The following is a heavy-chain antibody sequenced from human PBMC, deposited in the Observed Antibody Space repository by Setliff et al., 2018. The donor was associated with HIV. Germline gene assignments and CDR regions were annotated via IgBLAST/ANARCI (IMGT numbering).Heavy chain of an antibody. CDR3: ARDYYDSSGYIFFPGLPDY. V-gene: IGHV1-2*02. Sequence: VASVKVSCKASGYTFTGYYMHWVRQAPGQGLEWMGWINPNNGGTNYAQKFQGRVTMTGDTSISTAYMELSRLRSDDMAVYYCARDYYDSSGYIFFPGLPDYWGQGTLVTVSS. D-gene: IGHD3-22*01. CDR2: INPNNGGT. J-gene: IGHJ4*02. CDR1: GYTFTGYY.